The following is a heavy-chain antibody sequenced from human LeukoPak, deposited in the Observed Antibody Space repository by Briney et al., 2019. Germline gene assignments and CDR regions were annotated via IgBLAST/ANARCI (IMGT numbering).Heavy chain of an antibody. CDR2: IYPADSDT. CDR1: GYSFTSYW. J-gene: IGHJ4*02. D-gene: IGHD3-22*01. Sequence: GESLKISCRVSGYSFTSYWIGWVRQMPGKGLEWMGIIYPADSDTTYSPSFQGQVTISADKSISTAYLQWSSLKASDTAMYYCARRAEPPLNYDSSGSYYFDYWGQGTLVTVSS. CDR3: ARRAEPPLNYDSSGSYYFDY. V-gene: IGHV5-51*01.